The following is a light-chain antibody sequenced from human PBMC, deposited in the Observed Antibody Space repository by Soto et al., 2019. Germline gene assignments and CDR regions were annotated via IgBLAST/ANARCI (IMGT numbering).Light chain of an antibody. Sequence: IPLTQSPSSLSASVGDRVTITCRASQGISSYFAWFQQKPGKAPKLLLYAASTLQSGVPSRFSGSGSGTDFTLTISSLQPEDSATYYCQQLNSYPFTFGGGTKVEIK. J-gene: IGKJ4*01. CDR2: AAS. V-gene: IGKV1-9*01. CDR1: QGISSY. CDR3: QQLNSYPFT.